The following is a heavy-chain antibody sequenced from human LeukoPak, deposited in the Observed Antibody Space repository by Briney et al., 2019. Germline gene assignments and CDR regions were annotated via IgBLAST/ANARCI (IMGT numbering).Heavy chain of an antibody. CDR3: ARVRSVTNDY. CDR1: GGSFSGYY. J-gene: IGHJ4*02. CDR2: IKHRGST. D-gene: IGHD4-11*01. V-gene: IGHV4-34*01. Sequence: PSETLSLTCAVYGGSFSGYYWSWIRQPPGKGLEWLGEIKHRGSTNYNPSLKSRVTISVDTSKNQYSLKLSSVTATDTAVYYRARVRSVTNDYWGQGTLVTVSS.